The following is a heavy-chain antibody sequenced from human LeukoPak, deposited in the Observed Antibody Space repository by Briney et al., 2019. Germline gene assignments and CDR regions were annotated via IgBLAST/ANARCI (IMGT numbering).Heavy chain of an antibody. CDR2: ISWNSGSI. CDR3: ARDSLKLVNYYYDMDV. J-gene: IGHJ6*02. Sequence: GGSLRLSCAASGFTFDDYAMHWVRQAPGKGLEWVSGISWNSGSIGYADSVKGRFTISRDNAKNSLCLQMNSLRAEDTAVYYCARDSLKLVNYYYDMDVWGQGTTVTVSS. D-gene: IGHD1-1*01. CDR1: GFTFDDYA. V-gene: IGHV3-9*01.